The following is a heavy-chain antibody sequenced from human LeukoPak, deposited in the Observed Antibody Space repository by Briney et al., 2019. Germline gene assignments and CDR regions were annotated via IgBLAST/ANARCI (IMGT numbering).Heavy chain of an antibody. CDR2: IYYSGST. J-gene: IGHJ1*01. CDR3: ARGRRQITMIVVAYQKGYFQH. CDR1: GRSFSGYY. D-gene: IGHD3-22*01. Sequence: SETLSLTCAVYGRSFSGYYWTWIRQTPGKGLEWIGYIYYSGSTNYNPSLKSRVTISVDTSKNQFSLKLSSVTAADTAVYYCARGRRQITMIVVAYQKGYFQHWGQGTLVTVSS. V-gene: IGHV4-34*01.